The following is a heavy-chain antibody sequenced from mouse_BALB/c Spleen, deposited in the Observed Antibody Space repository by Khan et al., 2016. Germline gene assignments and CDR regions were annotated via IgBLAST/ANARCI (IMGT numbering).Heavy chain of an antibody. CDR1: GFNIKDTY. J-gene: IGHJ4*01. CDR2: IEPANGNT. V-gene: IGHV14-3*02. D-gene: IGHD1-1*01. Sequence: VQLQQSGAESVKPGASVKLSCTATGFNIKDTYMYWVKQRPEQGLEWIGRIEPANGNTKYVPKFQGKATITADTSSNTAYLQLSCLSSVDTAVYYCARGLYYYGSSYYAMDYWGQGTSVTVSS. CDR3: ARGLYYYGSSYYAMDY.